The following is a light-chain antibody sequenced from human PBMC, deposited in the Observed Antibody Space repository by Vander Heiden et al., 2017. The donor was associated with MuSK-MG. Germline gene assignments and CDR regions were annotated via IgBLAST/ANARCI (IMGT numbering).Light chain of an antibody. Sequence: DIQMTQSPSTLSASIGDRVTITCRASQRISAWLAWYQQKPGKAPKLLVSDASTLETGVPSRFTGSGSGTEFTLTISSLQPEDFATYYCQQYNSYPGTFGQGTKVEFK. CDR3: QQYNSYPGT. CDR1: QRISAW. J-gene: IGKJ1*01. CDR2: DAS. V-gene: IGKV1-5*01.